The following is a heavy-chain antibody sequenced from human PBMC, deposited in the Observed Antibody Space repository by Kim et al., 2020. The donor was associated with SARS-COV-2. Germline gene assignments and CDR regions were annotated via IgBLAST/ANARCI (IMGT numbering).Heavy chain of an antibody. Sequence: NPSLKSRVTISVDTSKTQFSLKLSSVTAADTAVYYCARGAGKEYSSSLDYWGQGTLVTVSS. CDR3: ARGAGKEYSSSLDY. V-gene: IGHV4-34*01. D-gene: IGHD6-6*01. J-gene: IGHJ4*02.